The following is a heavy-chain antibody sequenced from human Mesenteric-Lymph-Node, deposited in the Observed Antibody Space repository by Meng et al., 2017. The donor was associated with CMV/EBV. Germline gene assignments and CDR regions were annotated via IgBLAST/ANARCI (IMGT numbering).Heavy chain of an antibody. CDR2: IYYSGST. CDR1: GGSISSSSYY. J-gene: IGHJ4*02. Sequence: GSLRLSCTVSGGSISSSSYYWGWIRQPPGKGLEWIGSIYYSGSTYYNPSLKSRVTISVDTSKNQFSLKLSSVTAADTAVYYCAIRIVGATTGDYWGQGTLVTVSS. D-gene: IGHD1-26*01. CDR3: AIRIVGATTGDY. V-gene: IGHV4-39*07.